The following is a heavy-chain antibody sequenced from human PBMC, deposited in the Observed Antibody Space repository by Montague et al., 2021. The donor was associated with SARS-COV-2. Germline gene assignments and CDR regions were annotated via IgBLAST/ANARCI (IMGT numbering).Heavy chain of an antibody. V-gene: IGHV3-48*03. Sequence: SLRLSCAASGFAFTQYEMNWVRQAPGKGLEWVSYIDGAGGSTYYADSVRGRFTTSRDNAGNSVHLQMNSLRAEDTAVYYGAREDFNGNPVFDFWGQGSLVIVSS. J-gene: IGHJ4*02. D-gene: IGHD2-8*01. CDR3: AREDFNGNPVFDF. CDR1: GFAFTQYE. CDR2: IDGAGGST.